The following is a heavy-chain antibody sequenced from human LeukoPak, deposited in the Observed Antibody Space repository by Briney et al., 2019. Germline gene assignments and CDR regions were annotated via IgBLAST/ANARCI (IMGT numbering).Heavy chain of an antibody. J-gene: IGHJ6*03. CDR2: IYHTGNT. CDR1: GDSISSGGYS. V-gene: IGHV4-30-2*01. CDR3: ARGRRSGYYYYYYMDV. Sequence: SQTLSLTCAVSGDSISSGGYSWNWIRQPPGKGLEWIGYIYHTGNTFYNPSLKSRVTISVDRSKNQFSLRLTSVTAADTAVYYCARGRRSGYYYYYYMDVWGKGTTVTVSS. D-gene: IGHD3-3*01.